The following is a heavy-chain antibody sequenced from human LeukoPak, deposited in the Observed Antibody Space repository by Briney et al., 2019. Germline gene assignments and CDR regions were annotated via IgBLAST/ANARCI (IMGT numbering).Heavy chain of an antibody. CDR3: AKDARRSSGWYFFDH. D-gene: IGHD6-19*01. Sequence: GSLRLSCAASGFAFSSQAMGWVRQAPGKGLEWVSVISDSGDSTYYADSVKGRFTISRDNSKNTLYLQMNSLRAEDTAVYYCAKDARRSSGWYFFDHWGQGTLVTVSS. CDR1: GFAFSSQA. J-gene: IGHJ4*02. V-gene: IGHV3-23*01. CDR2: ISDSGDST.